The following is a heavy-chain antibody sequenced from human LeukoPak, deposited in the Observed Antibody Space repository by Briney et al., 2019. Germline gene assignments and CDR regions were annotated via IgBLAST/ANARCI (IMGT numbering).Heavy chain of an antibody. V-gene: IGHV4-38-2*02. J-gene: IGHJ5*02. Sequence: PSETLSLTCTVSGYSISSGYHWGWLRQPPGKGLEWIGNIYPTGSTYYNPSLKSRVTISVDTSKNQFSLKVSSVSAADTAVYYCARAYSSSWYWNWFDPWGQGTLVTVSS. D-gene: IGHD6-13*01. CDR2: IYPTGST. CDR3: ARAYSSSWYWNWFDP. CDR1: GYSISSGYH.